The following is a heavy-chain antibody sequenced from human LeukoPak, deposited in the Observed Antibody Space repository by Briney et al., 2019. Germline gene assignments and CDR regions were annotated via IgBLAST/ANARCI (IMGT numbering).Heavy chain of an antibody. CDR1: GYTFTSYY. J-gene: IGHJ3*01. CDR3: ARVRVVAATHDAFDL. V-gene: IGHV1-46*01. CDR2: INPSGGST. Sequence: ASVKVSCKASGYTFTSYYMHWVRQAPGQGLEWMGIINPSGGSTSYAQKFQGRVTMTRDTSTSTVYMELSSLISEDTAVYYCARVRVVAATHDAFDLWGQGTMVTISS. D-gene: IGHD2-15*01.